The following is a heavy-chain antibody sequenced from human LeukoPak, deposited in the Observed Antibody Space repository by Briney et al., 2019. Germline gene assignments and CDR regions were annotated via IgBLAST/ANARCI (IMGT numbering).Heavy chain of an antibody. CDR3: ARRVAGSAYRGY. V-gene: IGHV4-39*01. Sequence: SETLSLTCTVSGGSISSSSYCWAWIRQPPGKGLEWIGNIFYTGSTYYNPSLKSRVTLSVDTSENQFSLKLSSVTAADTAVYYCARRVAGSAYRGYWGQGTLVTVSS. J-gene: IGHJ4*02. D-gene: IGHD3-22*01. CDR2: IFYTGST. CDR1: GGSISSSSYC.